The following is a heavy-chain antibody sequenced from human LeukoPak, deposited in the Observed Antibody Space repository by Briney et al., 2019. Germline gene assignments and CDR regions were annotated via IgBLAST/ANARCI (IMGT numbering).Heavy chain of an antibody. J-gene: IGHJ6*03. V-gene: IGHV4-4*07. CDR2: IYTSGST. CDR1: GGSISSYY. Sequence: SETLSLTCTVSGGSISSYYWSWIRQPAGKGLEWIGRIYTSGSTNYNPSLKSRVTMSVDTSKNQFSLKLSSVTAADTAVYYCARATKSNFLYYYYYMDVWGKGTTVTVSS. D-gene: IGHD4-11*01. CDR3: ARATKSNFLYYYYYMDV.